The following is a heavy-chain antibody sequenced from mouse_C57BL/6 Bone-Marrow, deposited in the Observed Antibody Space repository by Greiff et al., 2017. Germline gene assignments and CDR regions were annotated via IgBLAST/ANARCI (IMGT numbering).Heavy chain of an antibody. Sequence: EVKLVESGGGLVKPGGSLKLSCAASGFTFSDYGMHWVRQAPEKGLEWVAYISSGSSTIYYADTVKGRFTISRDNAKNTLFLQMTSLRSEDTAMYYCARIRYEGEYFDYWGQGTTLTVSS. CDR1: GFTFSDYG. J-gene: IGHJ2*01. CDR2: ISSGSSTI. CDR3: ARIRYEGEYFDY. V-gene: IGHV5-17*01. D-gene: IGHD2-12*01.